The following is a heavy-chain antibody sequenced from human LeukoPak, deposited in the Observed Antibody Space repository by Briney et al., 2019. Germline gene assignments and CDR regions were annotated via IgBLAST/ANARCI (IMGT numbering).Heavy chain of an antibody. V-gene: IGHV3-7*03. Sequence: GGSLRLSCAASGFTFSSYWMSWFRQAPGKGLEWLANIKQDGSEKYYVDSVKGRFTISRDNGKNSLYLQMNILRAEDTAVYYCARGIVATIDYFDYWGQGTLVNGSS. D-gene: IGHD5-12*01. CDR3: ARGIVATIDYFDY. CDR2: IKQDGSEK. CDR1: GFTFSSYW. J-gene: IGHJ4*02.